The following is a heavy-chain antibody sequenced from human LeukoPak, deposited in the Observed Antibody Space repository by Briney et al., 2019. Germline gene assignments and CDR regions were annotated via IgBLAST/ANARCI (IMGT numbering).Heavy chain of an antibody. D-gene: IGHD1-26*01. V-gene: IGHV3-23*01. CDR3: AKGALLPAGHTRYFFDY. CDR2: ISGSETST. Sequence: PGGALRLSCAASGLPFSTYAMSWVRQAPRKGLEWVSAISGSETSTYYADSVKGRFTISRDTSKNTLYLQMNSLRAEDTAVYYCAKGALLPAGHTRYFFDYWGQGTLVTVSS. CDR1: GLPFSTYA. J-gene: IGHJ4*02.